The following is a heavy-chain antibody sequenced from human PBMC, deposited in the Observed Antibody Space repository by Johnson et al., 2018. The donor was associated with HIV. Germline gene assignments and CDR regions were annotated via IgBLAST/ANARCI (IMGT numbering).Heavy chain of an antibody. Sequence: VQLVESGGTLAKPAWSPRLSCAASQFTFSDYYMSWIRQAPGKGLEWVSAISGSGGSTYYPDSVKGRFTISRDNSKNTLYLQMNSLRAEDTAVYYCARDRLYSSGWYGTDAFDIWGQGTMVTVSS. D-gene: IGHD6-19*01. V-gene: IGHV3-23*04. CDR3: ARDRLYSSGWYGTDAFDI. CDR1: QFTFSDYY. CDR2: ISGSGGST. J-gene: IGHJ3*02.